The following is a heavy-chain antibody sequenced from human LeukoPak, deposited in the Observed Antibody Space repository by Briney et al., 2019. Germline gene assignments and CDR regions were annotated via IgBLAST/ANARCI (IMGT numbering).Heavy chain of an antibody. D-gene: IGHD3-22*01. CDR2: IKQDGSEK. CDR1: GFPFSNFA. Sequence: GGSLRLSCAASGFPFSNFAMSWLRQAPGKGLEWVANIKQDGSEKYYADSVEGRFTISRDNAKNSLYLQMNSLRAEDTAVYYCARDFKEYYYDTSGYLRSDYWGQGTLVTVSS. J-gene: IGHJ4*02. V-gene: IGHV3-7*01. CDR3: ARDFKEYYYDTSGYLRSDY.